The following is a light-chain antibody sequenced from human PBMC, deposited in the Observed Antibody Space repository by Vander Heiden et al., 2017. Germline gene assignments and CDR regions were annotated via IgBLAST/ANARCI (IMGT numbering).Light chain of an antibody. CDR1: SSNLGAGYE. Sequence: QSVLTQPPSVSRAPGQRVTISCTGSSSNLGAGYEVNWYHQLPGTAPKLLIYGNTNRPSGVPDRFSGSESGTSASLAITGLQAEDEADYYCQSYDSSLNDVIFGGGTKLTVL. V-gene: IGLV1-40*01. CDR3: QSYDSSLNDVI. CDR2: GNT. J-gene: IGLJ2*01.